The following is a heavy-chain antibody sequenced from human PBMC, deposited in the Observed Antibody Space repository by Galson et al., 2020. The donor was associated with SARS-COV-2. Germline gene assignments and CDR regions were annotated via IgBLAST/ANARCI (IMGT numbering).Heavy chain of an antibody. V-gene: IGHV1-24*01. Sequence: ASVKVSCKVSGYTLTELSMHWVRPAPGKGLAWMGGFDPEDGETIYAQKFQGRVTMTEDTSTDTAYMELSSLRSEDTAVYYCATALSSWFSSYYYYGMDVWGQGTTVTVSS. D-gene: IGHD6-13*01. CDR3: ATALSSWFSSYYYYGMDV. J-gene: IGHJ6*02. CDR1: GYTLTELS. CDR2: FDPEDGET.